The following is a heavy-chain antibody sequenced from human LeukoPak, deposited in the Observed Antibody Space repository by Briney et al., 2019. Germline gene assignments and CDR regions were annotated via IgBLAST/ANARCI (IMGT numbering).Heavy chain of an antibody. V-gene: IGHV4-34*01. Sequence: PSETLSLTCAVYGGSFSGYYWSWIRQPPGKGLDWIGEINDSGNTNYNPSLKSRVSISVDTSKNQFSLKLSSVTAADTAVYYCARTYDDRPVDYWGQGTLVTGSS. D-gene: IGHD3-22*01. CDR1: GGSFSGYY. CDR3: ARTYDDRPVDY. CDR2: INDSGNT. J-gene: IGHJ4*02.